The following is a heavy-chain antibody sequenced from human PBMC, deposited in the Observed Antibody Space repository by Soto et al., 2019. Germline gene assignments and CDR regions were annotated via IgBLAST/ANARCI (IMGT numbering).Heavy chain of an antibody. J-gene: IGHJ6*03. CDR1: GGSISSGGYY. D-gene: IGHD2-15*01. CDR2: IYYSGST. V-gene: IGHV4-31*03. CDR3: ARDLIVRGYYYYMDV. Sequence: SETLSLTCTVSGGSISSGGYYWSWIRQHPGKGLEWIGYIYYSGSTYYNPSLKSRVTISVETSKNQFSLKLSSVTAADTAVYYCARDLIVRGYYYYMDVWGKGTTVTVSS.